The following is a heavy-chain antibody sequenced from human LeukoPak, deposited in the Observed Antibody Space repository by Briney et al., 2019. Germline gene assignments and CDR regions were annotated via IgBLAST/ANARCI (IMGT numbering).Heavy chain of an antibody. D-gene: IGHD5-24*01. CDR1: GGSISSSSYY. Sequence: SETLSLTCTVSGGSISSSSYYWGWIRQPPGKGLEWIGEINHSGSTNYNPSLKSRVTISVDTSKNQFSLKLSSVTAADTAVYYCARPRSRWLQSSGFDYWGQGTLVTVSS. J-gene: IGHJ4*02. CDR2: INHSGST. CDR3: ARPRSRWLQSSGFDY. V-gene: IGHV4-39*07.